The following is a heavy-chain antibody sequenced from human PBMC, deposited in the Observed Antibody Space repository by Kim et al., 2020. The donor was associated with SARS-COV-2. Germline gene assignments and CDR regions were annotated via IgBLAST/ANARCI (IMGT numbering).Heavy chain of an antibody. D-gene: IGHD3-3*01. CDR1: GLTFSDYY. V-gene: IGHV3-11*01. J-gene: IGHJ4*02. CDR3: ARSREEWLFQY. CDR2: ISSSGSAI. Sequence: GGSLRLSCAASGLTFSDYYMSWIRQAPGKGLEWVSYISSSGSAIYYADSVKGRFTISRDKAKNSLYLQMNSLRAEDTAVYYCARSREEWLFQYWGQGTLVTVSS.